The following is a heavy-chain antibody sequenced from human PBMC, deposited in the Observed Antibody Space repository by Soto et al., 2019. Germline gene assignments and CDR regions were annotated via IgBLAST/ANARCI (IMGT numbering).Heavy chain of an antibody. CDR2: ISAYNGNT. Sequence: ASVKVSCKASGYTFTSYGISWVRQAPGQGLEWMGWISAYNGNTNYAQHLQGRVTMTTDTSTSTAYMELRSLRSDDTAVYYCARDKEWVLGNYYYYPMDVWGQGTTITVYS. J-gene: IGHJ6*02. V-gene: IGHV1-18*01. CDR1: GYTFTSYG. CDR3: ARDKEWVLGNYYYYPMDV. D-gene: IGHD3-3*01.